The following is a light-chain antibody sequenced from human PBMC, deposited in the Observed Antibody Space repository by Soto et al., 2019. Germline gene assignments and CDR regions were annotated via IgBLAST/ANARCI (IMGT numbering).Light chain of an antibody. CDR2: GAS. J-gene: IGKJ1*01. CDR3: QQYGSSTSCT. V-gene: IGKV3-20*01. Sequence: EIVLTQSPGPLPLSPGERATLACRASQSVSSSYLAWYQQKPGQAPSLLIYGASSTATGIPDRFSGSGSGSDCTLTISSLEPEDFAVYYCQQYGSSTSCTCGQATKVEIK. CDR1: QSVSSSY.